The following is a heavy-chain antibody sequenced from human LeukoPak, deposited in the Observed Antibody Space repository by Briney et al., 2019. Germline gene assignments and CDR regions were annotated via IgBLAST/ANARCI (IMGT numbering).Heavy chain of an antibody. CDR1: GFTFDDYA. D-gene: IGHD3-22*01. Sequence: GRSLRLSCAASGFTFDDYAMFWVRQAPGKGLEWVSGISWSSKNIGYAASVKGRFTISRDNAKNSLYLQMNSLRAEDTAFYYCAKGSRDSSGFYYYYGMDVWGQGTTVTVSS. CDR2: ISWSSKNI. J-gene: IGHJ6*02. CDR3: AKGSRDSSGFYYYYGMDV. V-gene: IGHV3-9*01.